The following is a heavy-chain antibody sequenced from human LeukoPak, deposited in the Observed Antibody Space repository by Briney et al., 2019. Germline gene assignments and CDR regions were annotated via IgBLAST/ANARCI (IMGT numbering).Heavy chain of an antibody. V-gene: IGHV1-8*01. CDR3: ARYRKDILTGYFSIDY. J-gene: IGHJ4*02. D-gene: IGHD3-9*01. CDR2: MNPNSGNT. Sequence: GASVKVSCKASGYTFSSYGLSWVRQAPGQGLEWMGWMNPNSGNTGYAQKFQGRVTITRNTSISTAYMELSSLRSEDTAVYYCARYRKDILTGYFSIDYWGQGTLVTVSS. CDR1: GYTFSSYG.